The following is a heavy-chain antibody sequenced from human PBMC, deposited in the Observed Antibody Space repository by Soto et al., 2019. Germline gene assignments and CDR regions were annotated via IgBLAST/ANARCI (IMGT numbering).Heavy chain of an antibody. D-gene: IGHD2-2*01. CDR1: GYTFTGYY. J-gene: IGHJ6*02. CDR3: ARGRYCSSTSCYWGYYYYGMDV. Sequence: GASVKVSCTASGYTFTGYYMHWVRQAPGQGLEWMGWINPNSGGTNYAQKFQGRVTMTRDTSISTAYMELSRLRSDDTAVYYCARGRYCSSTSCYWGYYYYGMDVWGQGTTVTVAS. CDR2: INPNSGGT. V-gene: IGHV1-2*02.